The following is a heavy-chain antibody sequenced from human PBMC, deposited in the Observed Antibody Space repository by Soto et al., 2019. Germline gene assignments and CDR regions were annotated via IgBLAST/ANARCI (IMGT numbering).Heavy chain of an antibody. Sequence: XETLSLTCTVAGGSISSQYWTWLRQPPGKGLEWIGYISYSGSTYYNPSLKSRVTISADTSRNQFSLKLSSVIAADTAVYYCARADPDASVGYWGQGTLVTVSS. J-gene: IGHJ4*02. D-gene: IGHD3-16*01. CDR2: ISYSGST. CDR3: ARADPDASVGY. V-gene: IGHV4-59*11. CDR1: GGSISSQY.